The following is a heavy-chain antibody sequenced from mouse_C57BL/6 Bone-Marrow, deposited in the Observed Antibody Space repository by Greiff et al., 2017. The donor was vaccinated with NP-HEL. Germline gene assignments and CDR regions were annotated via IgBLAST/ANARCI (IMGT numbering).Heavy chain of an antibody. CDR3: DRYDYGSRGWYFDV. CDR2: IDPNSGGT. Sequence: VQLQQPGADLVKPGASVKLSCKASGYTFTSYWMHWVKQRPGRGLEWIGRIDPNSGGTKLNEKFKTKATLTVDKPSSTAYMQLSSLTSEDSAVYACDRYDYGSRGWYFDVWGTGTTVTVSS. V-gene: IGHV1-72*01. CDR1: GYTFTSYW. J-gene: IGHJ1*03. D-gene: IGHD1-1*01.